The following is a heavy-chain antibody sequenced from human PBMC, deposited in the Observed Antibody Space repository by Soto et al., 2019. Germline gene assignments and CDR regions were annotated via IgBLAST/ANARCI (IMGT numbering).Heavy chain of an antibody. CDR1: GFTFRSYG. CDR2: ISDNGYDT. V-gene: IGHV3-23*01. J-gene: IGHJ6*03. D-gene: IGHD2-21*02. Sequence: PGGSLRLSCAASGFTFRSYGMNWVRQAPGKGLEWVSAISDNGYDTYYADSVKGRFTISRDNSENKLYVQMNSLRAEDTAVYYCAKRRQTGDHYYMDVWGKGTTVTVSS. CDR3: AKRRQTGDHYYMDV.